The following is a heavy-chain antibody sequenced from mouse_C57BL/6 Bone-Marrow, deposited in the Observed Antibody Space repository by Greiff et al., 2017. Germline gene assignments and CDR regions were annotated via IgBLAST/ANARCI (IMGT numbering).Heavy chain of an antibody. CDR1: GYAFSSSW. Sequence: QVQLKESGPELVKPGASVKISCKASGYAFSSSWMNWVKQRPGKGLEWIGRIYPGDGDTNYNGKFKGKATLTADKSSSTAYMQLSSLTSEDSAVYFCARGSSNAYWGQGTLVTVSA. CDR2: IYPGDGDT. D-gene: IGHD2-5*01. CDR3: ARGSSNAY. V-gene: IGHV1-82*01. J-gene: IGHJ3*01.